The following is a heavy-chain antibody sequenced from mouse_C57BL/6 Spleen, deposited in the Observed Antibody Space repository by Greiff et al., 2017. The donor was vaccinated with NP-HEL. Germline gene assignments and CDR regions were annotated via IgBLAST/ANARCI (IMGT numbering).Heavy chain of an antibody. CDR2: ISGGGGNT. J-gene: IGHJ1*03. D-gene: IGHD2-4*01. CDR3: AGWESIYYDYGFDV. Sequence: EVKLVESGGGLVKPGGSLKLSCAASGFTFSSYTMSWVRQTPEKRLEWVATISGGGGNTYYQDSVKGRFTISIDNAKNTLYLQMSSLRSEDTALYYCAGWESIYYDYGFDVWGTGTTVTVSS. CDR1: GFTFSSYT. V-gene: IGHV5-9*01.